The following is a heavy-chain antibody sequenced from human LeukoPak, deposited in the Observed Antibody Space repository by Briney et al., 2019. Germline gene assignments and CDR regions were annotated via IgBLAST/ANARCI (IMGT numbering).Heavy chain of an antibody. Sequence: PGGSLRLSCAASGSTFSSYAMSWVRQAPGKGLEWVSAISGSGGSTYYADSVKGRFTISRDNSKNTLYLQMNSLRAEDTAVYYCAKDPVIYHVGSGWHSFDCWGQGTLVTVSS. V-gene: IGHV3-23*01. J-gene: IGHJ4*02. CDR3: AKDPVIYHVGSGWHSFDC. CDR2: ISGSGGST. CDR1: GSTFSSYA. D-gene: IGHD6-19*01.